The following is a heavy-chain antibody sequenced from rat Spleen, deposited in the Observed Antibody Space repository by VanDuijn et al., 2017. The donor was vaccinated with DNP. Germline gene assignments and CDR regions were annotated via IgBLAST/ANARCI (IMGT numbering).Heavy chain of an antibody. CDR3: ARGVYGGYEDWFAY. CDR1: GFTFSYYW. CDR2: ITGGGGTT. V-gene: IGHV5-31*01. D-gene: IGHD1-11*01. J-gene: IGHJ3*01. Sequence: EVQLVESGGDLVQPGRSLKLSCVASGFTFSYYWMAWIRQVPGKGLEWIASITGGGGTTSYPDSVKGRFTISRDDAKNTLSLQMNSLRSEDTATYYCARGVYGGYEDWFAYWGQGTLVTVSS.